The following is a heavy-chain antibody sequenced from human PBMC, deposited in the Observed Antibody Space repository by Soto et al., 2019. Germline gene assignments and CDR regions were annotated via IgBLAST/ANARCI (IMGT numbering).Heavy chain of an antibody. J-gene: IGHJ4*02. Sequence: EVQLVESGGGLVQPGGSLRLSCAASGFTFSSYWMHWVRQAPGKGLVWVSRINSDGSSTSYADSVKGRFTISRDNAKNTLYLQMNRLRAEDTAVYYCARDSDNWNDAFYWGQGTLVTVSS. CDR2: INSDGSST. CDR3: ARDSDNWNDAFY. D-gene: IGHD1-20*01. CDR1: GFTFSSYW. V-gene: IGHV3-74*01.